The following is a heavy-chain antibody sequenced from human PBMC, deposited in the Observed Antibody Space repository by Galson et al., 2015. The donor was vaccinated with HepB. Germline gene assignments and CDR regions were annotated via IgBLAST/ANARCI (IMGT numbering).Heavy chain of an antibody. CDR2: ISPYNGNT. D-gene: IGHD5-18*01. Sequence: SVKVSCKASGYTFTNYGISWVRQAPGQGLEWMGWISPYNGNTNYAQKLQGRLTMTTDTSTSTAYMELRSLRSDDTAVYYCAMDTAMVDWYFDLWGRGTLVTVSS. CDR1: GYTFTNYG. J-gene: IGHJ2*01. V-gene: IGHV1-18*01. CDR3: AMDTAMVDWYFDL.